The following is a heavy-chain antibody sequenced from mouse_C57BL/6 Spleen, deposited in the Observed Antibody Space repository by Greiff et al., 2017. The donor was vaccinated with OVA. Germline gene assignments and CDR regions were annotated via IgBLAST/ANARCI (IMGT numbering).Heavy chain of an antibody. J-gene: IGHJ3*01. D-gene: IGHD1-1*01. Sequence: VQLQQPGAELVKPGASVKLSCKASGYTFTSYWMHWVKQRPGRGLEWIGRIDPNSGGTKYNEKVKSKATLTVDKPSGTAYMQLSSLTSEDSAVYYCAMDYGSSPWFAYWGQGTLGTVSA. CDR1: GYTFTSYW. V-gene: IGHV1-72*01. CDR2: IDPNSGGT. CDR3: AMDYGSSPWFAY.